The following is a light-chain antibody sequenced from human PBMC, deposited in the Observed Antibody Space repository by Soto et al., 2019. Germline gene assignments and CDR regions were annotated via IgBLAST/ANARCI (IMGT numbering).Light chain of an antibody. CDR2: EVS. Sequence: QSVLTQPPSASGSPGQSVTISCTGTSSDVGDYNYVSWYQQHPGKAPKLMIYEVSKRPSGVPDRFSGSKSGNTASLTVSWLQAEDEADYYCSSYAGSNNPPYVFGTGTKVTVL. V-gene: IGLV2-8*01. CDR1: SSDVGDYNY. CDR3: SSYAGSNNPPYV. J-gene: IGLJ1*01.